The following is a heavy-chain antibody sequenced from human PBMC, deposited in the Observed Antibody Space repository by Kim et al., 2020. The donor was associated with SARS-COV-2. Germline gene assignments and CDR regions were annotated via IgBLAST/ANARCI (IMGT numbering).Heavy chain of an antibody. CDR3: ARHGCTGGVCYFDP. CDR1: GGSISSSDYY. V-gene: IGHV4-39*01. D-gene: IGHD2-8*02. J-gene: IGHJ5*02. CDR2: IYYTGTT. Sequence: SETLSITCTVSGGSISSSDYYWGWIRQPPGKGLEWIGSIYYTGTTYYNPSLKSRVTISVDTSKNQFSLKLSSVTDATVYYCARHGCTGGVCYFDPWGQGT.